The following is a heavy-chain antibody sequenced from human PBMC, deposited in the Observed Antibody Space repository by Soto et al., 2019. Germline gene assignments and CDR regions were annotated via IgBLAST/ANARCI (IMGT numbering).Heavy chain of an antibody. J-gene: IGHJ4*02. CDR3: ARAVGNSFCDC. V-gene: IGHV4-31*03. D-gene: IGHD2-15*01. Sequence: QVQLQESGPGLVKPSQTLSLTCTVSGGSISSGGHYWSWIRQHPGKGLEWIGYIYHSGYTDYTPSLRSRATISVDTSTNHFSLKLSSVTAADTAVYYCARAVGNSFCDCWGQGAQVTVSS. CDR1: GGSISSGGHY. CDR2: IYHSGYT.